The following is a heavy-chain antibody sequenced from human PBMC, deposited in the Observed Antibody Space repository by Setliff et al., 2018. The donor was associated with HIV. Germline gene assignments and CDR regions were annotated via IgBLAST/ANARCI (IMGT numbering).Heavy chain of an antibody. V-gene: IGHV1-2*02. CDR1: GYTFTGYY. J-gene: IGHJ6*02. D-gene: IGHD3-10*01. Sequence: ASVKVSCKASGYTFTGYYMHWVRQAPGQGLEWMGWINPNSGGTNYAQKFQGRVTMTRDTSISTAYMELGRLRSDDTAVYYCARGDPWFGELLSYYYYGMDVWGQGTTVTVSS. CDR2: INPNSGGT. CDR3: ARGDPWFGELLSYYYYGMDV.